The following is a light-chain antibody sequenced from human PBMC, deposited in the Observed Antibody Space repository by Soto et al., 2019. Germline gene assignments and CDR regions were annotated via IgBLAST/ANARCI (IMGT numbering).Light chain of an antibody. Sequence: EIVMTQSPATLSVSPGERATLSCRASQSVSSNLTWYQQKPGQDPRLLIYGASTRATGIPARFSGSGSGTEHTLNISSLQSEDFPVYYCQQYNNWPPWTFGQGTKVEIK. CDR3: QQYNNWPPWT. CDR2: GAS. V-gene: IGKV3-15*01. J-gene: IGKJ1*01. CDR1: QSVSSN.